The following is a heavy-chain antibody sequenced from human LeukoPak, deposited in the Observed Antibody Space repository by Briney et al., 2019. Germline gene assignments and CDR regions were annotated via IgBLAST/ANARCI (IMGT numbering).Heavy chain of an antibody. D-gene: IGHD2-21*02. CDR1: GFTFSSYG. V-gene: IGHV3-33*01. CDR2: IWYDGTNK. J-gene: IGHJ4*02. Sequence: PGGSLRLSCAASGFTFSSYGMHWVRQAPGKGLEWVAVIWYDGTNKCYADSVKGRFTISRDNSKNTLYLQMNSLRAEDTAVYYCARIGGDRHPIEYWGQGTLVTVSS. CDR3: ARIGGDRHPIEY.